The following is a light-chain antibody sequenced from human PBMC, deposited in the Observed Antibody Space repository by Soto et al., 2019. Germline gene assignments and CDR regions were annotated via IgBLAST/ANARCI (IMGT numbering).Light chain of an antibody. V-gene: IGKV1-39*01. Sequence: DIQMTQSPSSLSASVGDRVTITCRASQSIRSYLNWYQQKPGKAPKLLISAASSLQSGVPSRFSGRGSGTDFTLTISGLQSEDFATFYCQQSYSTPYTFGQGTKLEI. CDR3: QQSYSTPYT. CDR2: AAS. CDR1: QSIRSY. J-gene: IGKJ2*01.